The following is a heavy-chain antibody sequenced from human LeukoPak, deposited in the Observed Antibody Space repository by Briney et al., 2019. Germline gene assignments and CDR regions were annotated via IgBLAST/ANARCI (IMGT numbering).Heavy chain of an antibody. CDR3: ATSLYSSSWYDY. D-gene: IGHD6-13*01. Sequence: SSETLSLTCTVSGGSISTNNYYWGWIRQPPGKGLEWIGSIYYSGSTYSNPSLKSRGTVSINTSKNQFSLTVSSVTAADTAVYYCATSLYSSSWYDYWGQGTLATVSS. J-gene: IGHJ4*02. CDR1: GGSISTNNYY. V-gene: IGHV4-39*01. CDR2: IYYSGST.